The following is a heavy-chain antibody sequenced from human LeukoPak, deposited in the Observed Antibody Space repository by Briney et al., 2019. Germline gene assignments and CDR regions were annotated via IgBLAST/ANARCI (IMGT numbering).Heavy chain of an antibody. V-gene: IGHV1-18*01. CDR3: ARDGQSTVTHWFDP. J-gene: IGHJ5*02. D-gene: IGHD4-17*01. Sequence: ASVKVSCKASGYTFTSYGISWVRQAPGQGLEWMGWISAYNGNTNYAQKLQGRVTMTPDTSTSTAYMELRSLRSDDTAVQYCARDGQSTVTHWFDPWGQGTLVTVSS. CDR1: GYTFTSYG. CDR2: ISAYNGNT.